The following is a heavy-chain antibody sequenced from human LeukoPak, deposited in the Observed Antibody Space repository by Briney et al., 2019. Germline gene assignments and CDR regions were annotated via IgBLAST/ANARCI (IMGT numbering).Heavy chain of an antibody. D-gene: IGHD1/OR15-1a*01. CDR2: IDSDGSGT. J-gene: IGHJ4*02. CDR3: STVEHF. Sequence: GGSLRLSCSASGLTLSGYWMHWVRQIPGKGLVWVSRIDSDGSGTSYADFVKGRFTISRDDVKNMLYPQMNSLRVEDTGLYYCSTVEHFWGQGTLVTVSS. V-gene: IGHV3-74*01. CDR1: GLTLSGYW.